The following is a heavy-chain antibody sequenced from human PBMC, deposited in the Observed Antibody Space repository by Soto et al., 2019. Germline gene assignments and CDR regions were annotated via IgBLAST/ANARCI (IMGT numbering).Heavy chain of an antibody. D-gene: IGHD1-20*01. CDR3: ARGRARYNWNKRDDDAFDI. J-gene: IGHJ3*02. Sequence: PGGSLRLSCAASGFTFSDYYMSWIRQAPGKGLEWVSYISSSGSTIYYADSVKGRFTISRDNAKNSLYLQMNSLRAEDTAVYYCARGRARYNWNKRDDDAFDIWGQGTMVTVSS. CDR1: GFTFSDYY. CDR2: ISSSGSTI. V-gene: IGHV3-11*01.